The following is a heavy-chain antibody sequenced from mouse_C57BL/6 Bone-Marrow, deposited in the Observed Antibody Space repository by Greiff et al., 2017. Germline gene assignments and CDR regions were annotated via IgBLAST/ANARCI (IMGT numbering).Heavy chain of an antibody. J-gene: IGHJ2*01. Sequence: VMLVESGAELARPGASVKLSCKASGYTFTSYGISWVKQRTGQGLEWIGEIYPRSGNTYYNEKFKCKATLTADKSSSTAYMALRSLPSEDSAVYFCELNFDYWGQGTTLTVSS. CDR2: IYPRSGNT. CDR1: GYTFTSYG. V-gene: IGHV1-81*01. D-gene: IGHD1-3*01. CDR3: ELNFDY.